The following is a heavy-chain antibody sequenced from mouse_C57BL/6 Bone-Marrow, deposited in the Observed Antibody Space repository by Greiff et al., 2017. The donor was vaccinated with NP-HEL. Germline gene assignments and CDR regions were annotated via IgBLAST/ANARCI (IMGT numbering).Heavy chain of an antibody. Sequence: VKLQESGAELARPGASVKLSCKASGYTFTSYGISWVKQRTGQGLEWIGEIYPRSGNTYYNEKFKGKATLTADKSSSTAYMELRSLTSEDSAVYFCARRRVTTVVAKGGFDYWGQGTTLTVSS. D-gene: IGHD1-1*01. CDR3: ARRRVTTVVAKGGFDY. CDR2: IYPRSGNT. CDR1: GYTFTSYG. J-gene: IGHJ2*01. V-gene: IGHV1-81*01.